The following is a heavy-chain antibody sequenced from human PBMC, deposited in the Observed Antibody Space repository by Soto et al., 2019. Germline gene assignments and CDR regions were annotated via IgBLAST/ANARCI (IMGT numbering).Heavy chain of an antibody. CDR3: ARHQPQMATILPYYYYGMDV. J-gene: IGHJ6*02. D-gene: IGHD5-12*01. V-gene: IGHV6-1*01. CDR1: GDSVSSNSAA. CDR2: TYYRSKWYN. Sequence: SQTLSLTCAISGDSVSSNSAAWNWIRQSPSRGLEWLGRTYYRSKWYNDYAVSVKSRVTISVDTSKNQFSLKLSSVTAADTAVYYCARHQPQMATILPYYYYGMDVWGQGTTVTVSS.